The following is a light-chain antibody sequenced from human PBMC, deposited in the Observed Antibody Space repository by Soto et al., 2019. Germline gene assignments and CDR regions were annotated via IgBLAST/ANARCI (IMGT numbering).Light chain of an antibody. J-gene: IGLJ1*01. CDR3: CSYAGSSTYV. V-gene: IGLV2-23*01. Sequence: QSVLTQPASVSGSPGQSITISCTGTSSYVGSYNLVSWYQQHPGKAPKLMIYEGSKPPSGVSNRFSGSKSGNTASLTISGLQAEDEADYYCCSYAGSSTYVFGTGTKLTVL. CDR2: EGS. CDR1: SSYVGSYNL.